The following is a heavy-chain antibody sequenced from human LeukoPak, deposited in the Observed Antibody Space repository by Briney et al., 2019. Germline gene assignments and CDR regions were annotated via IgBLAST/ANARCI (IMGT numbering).Heavy chain of an antibody. CDR1: GGTFSSYA. CDR3: ARVPRHANNWNDHYYYYYYTDV. CDR2: IIPIFGTA. D-gene: IGHD1-20*01. Sequence: ASVKVSCKASGGTFSSYAISWVRQAPGQGLEWMGGIIPIFGTANYAQKFQGRVTITADESTSTAYMELSSLRSEDTAVYYCARVPRHANNWNDHYYYYYYTDVWGKGTTVTISS. V-gene: IGHV1-69*13. J-gene: IGHJ6*03.